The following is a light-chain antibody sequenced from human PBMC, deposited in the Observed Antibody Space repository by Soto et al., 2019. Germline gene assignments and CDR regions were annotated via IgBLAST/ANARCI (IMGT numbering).Light chain of an antibody. V-gene: IGKV1-5*01. J-gene: IGKJ1*01. CDR2: DAP. Sequence: DIQMTQSPSTLSASVGDRVTITCRASQSISSWLAWYQQKPGKAPKLLIYDAPSLESGVPSRFSGSASGTAFSLPIRSLQPDDFAAYYYQQYNSYSAWTLGQGTKVE. CDR1: QSISSW. CDR3: QQYNSYSAWT.